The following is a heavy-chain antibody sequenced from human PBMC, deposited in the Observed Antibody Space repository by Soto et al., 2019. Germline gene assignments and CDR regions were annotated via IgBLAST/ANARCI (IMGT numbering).Heavy chain of an antibody. CDR2: ISWDGGST. Sequence: GGSLRLSCAASGFTFDDYTMHWVRQAPGKGLEWVSLISWDGGSTYYADSVKGRFTISRDNSKNSLYLQMNSLRTEDTALYYCAKDRLRYDSSGRYGMDVWAKGPRSPSP. D-gene: IGHD3-22*01. V-gene: IGHV3-43*01. J-gene: IGHJ6*02. CDR3: AKDRLRYDSSGRYGMDV. CDR1: GFTFDDYT.